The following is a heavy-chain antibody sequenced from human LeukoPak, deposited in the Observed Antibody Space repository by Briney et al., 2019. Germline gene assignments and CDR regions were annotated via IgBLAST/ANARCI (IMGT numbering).Heavy chain of an antibody. CDR2: INPSGGST. CDR3: ARERRVYSYGSFIGDY. V-gene: IGHV1-46*01. Sequence: ASVKVSCKASGYTFTSYYMHWVRQAPGQGLEWMGIINPSGGSTSYAQKFQGRVTMTRDMSTSTDYMEQSSLRSEDTAVYYCARERRVYSYGSFIGDYWGQGTLVTVSS. D-gene: IGHD5-18*01. J-gene: IGHJ4*02. CDR1: GYTFTSYY.